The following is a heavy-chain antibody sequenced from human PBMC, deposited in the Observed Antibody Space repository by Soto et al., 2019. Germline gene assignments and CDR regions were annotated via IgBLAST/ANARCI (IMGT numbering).Heavy chain of an antibody. D-gene: IGHD5-18*01. CDR3: ASHGSTVDTSGALDH. CDR1: GASISGFS. V-gene: IGHV4-59*08. Sequence: SETLSLTCTVSGASISGFSWSWVRQPPGKGLEWIGSIHYSGSTTYNPSLKSRVTLSLDTSTSQFSLSLASVTAADTATFYCASHGSTVDTSGALDHWGQGTQVTVSS. CDR2: IHYSGST. J-gene: IGHJ5*02.